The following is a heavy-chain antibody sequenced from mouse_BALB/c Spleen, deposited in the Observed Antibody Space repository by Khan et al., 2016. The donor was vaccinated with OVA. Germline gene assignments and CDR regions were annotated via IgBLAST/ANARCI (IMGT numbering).Heavy chain of an antibody. V-gene: IGHV2-9*02. Sequence: QVQLKESGPGLVAPSQSLSITCTVSGFSLITYGVHWVRQSPGKGLEWLGVIWAGGSTNYNSAFMSRLSIPKDNSKSQVFLKRNSRQTDDTAMDYSARETAYYGDYEAMDYWGQGTSVTVSS. D-gene: IGHD2-13*01. J-gene: IGHJ4*01. CDR2: IWAGGST. CDR3: ARETAYYGDYEAMDY. CDR1: GFSLITYG.